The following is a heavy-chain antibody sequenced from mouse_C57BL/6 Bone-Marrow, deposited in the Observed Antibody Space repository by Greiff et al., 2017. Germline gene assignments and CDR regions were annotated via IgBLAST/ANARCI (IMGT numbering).Heavy chain of an antibody. J-gene: IGHJ3*01. D-gene: IGHD1-1*02. CDR2: IHPSSGNT. CDR1: GYTFTSYG. Sequence: QVQLQQSGAELARPGASVKLSCKASGYTFTSYGISWVKQRTGQGLEWIGEIHPSSGNTSYNEKFKGKATLTADKSSSTAYMELRSLTSEGSAVYFCARYGAYWGQGTLVTVSA. V-gene: IGHV1-81*01. CDR3: ARYGAY.